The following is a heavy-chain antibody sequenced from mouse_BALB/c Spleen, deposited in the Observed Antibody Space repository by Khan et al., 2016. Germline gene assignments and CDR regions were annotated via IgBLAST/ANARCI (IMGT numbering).Heavy chain of an antibody. Sequence: MQLEESGAELVRPGTSVKVSCKASGYAFTNYLIEWVKQRPGQGLEWIGVINPGSGGTNYNEKFKGKATLTADKSSSTAYMQLSSLTSDDSAVYFCARYDGNYYAMDYWGQGTSVTVSS. J-gene: IGHJ4*01. V-gene: IGHV1-54*01. CDR1: GYAFTNYL. CDR2: INPGSGGT. D-gene: IGHD2-3*01. CDR3: ARYDGNYYAMDY.